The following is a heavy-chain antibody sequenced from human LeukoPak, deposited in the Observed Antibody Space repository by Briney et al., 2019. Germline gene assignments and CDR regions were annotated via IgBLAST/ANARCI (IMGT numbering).Heavy chain of an antibody. J-gene: IGHJ6*02. V-gene: IGHV4-30-4*01. D-gene: IGHD6-19*01. CDR2: IYYSGST. Sequence: SQTLSLTCTVPGGSISSGDYYWSWIRQPPGKGLEWIGYIYYSGSTYYNPSLKSRVTISVDTSKNQFSLKLSSVTAADTAVYYCARGLRQWLETNYYYYYGMDVWGQGTTVTVSS. CDR3: ARGLRQWLETNYYYYYGMDV. CDR1: GGSISSGDYY.